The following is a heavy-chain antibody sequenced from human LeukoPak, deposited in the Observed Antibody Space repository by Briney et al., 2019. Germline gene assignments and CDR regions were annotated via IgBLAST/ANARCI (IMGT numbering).Heavy chain of an antibody. J-gene: IGHJ4*02. D-gene: IGHD1-1*01. CDR1: GFTFSSTW. Sequence: NPGGSLRLSCAASGFTFSSTWMHWVRQAPGKGLEWVAVISSDGSKNHCADSVKGRFTISRDNSKNTLYLQMSSLRAEDTAVYYCAKTYRYNYYFDDWGQGTLVTVSS. V-gene: IGHV3-30*18. CDR3: AKTYRYNYYFDD. CDR2: ISSDGSKN.